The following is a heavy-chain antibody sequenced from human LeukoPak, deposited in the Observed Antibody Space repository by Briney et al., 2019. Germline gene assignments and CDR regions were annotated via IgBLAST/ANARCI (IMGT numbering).Heavy chain of an antibody. CDR2: ISSSSSYI. V-gene: IGHV3-21*01. D-gene: IGHD3-10*01. Sequence: GGSLRLSCAASGFTFSSYSMNWVRQAPGKGLEWVSSISSSSSYIYYAGSVKGRFTISRDNAKNSLYLQMNSLRAEDTAVYYCAREYSSVAFDIWGQGTTVTVSS. CDR3: AREYSSVAFDI. CDR1: GFTFSSYS. J-gene: IGHJ3*02.